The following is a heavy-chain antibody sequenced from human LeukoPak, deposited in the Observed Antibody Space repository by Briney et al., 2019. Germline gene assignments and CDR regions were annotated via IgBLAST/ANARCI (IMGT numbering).Heavy chain of an antibody. CDR2: TIPIFGTA. Sequence: ASVKVSCKASGCTFSSYAISWVRQAPGQGLEWMGGTIPIFGTANNAQKFQGRVTITTDESTRTACMELSSLRSEDTPVYYWARAAGGYSGYFATNYYYYMDVWGKGTTVAVSS. D-gene: IGHD5-12*01. V-gene: IGHV1-69*05. CDR3: ARAAGGYSGYFATNYYYYMDV. J-gene: IGHJ6*03. CDR1: GCTFSSYA.